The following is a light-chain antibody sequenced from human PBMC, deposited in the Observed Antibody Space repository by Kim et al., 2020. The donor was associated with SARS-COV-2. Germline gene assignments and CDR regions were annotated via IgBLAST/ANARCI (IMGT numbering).Light chain of an antibody. CDR2: AAS. J-gene: IGKJ1*01. V-gene: IGKV1-8*01. CDR1: QGISSY. Sequence: ASTGDRVTITCRASQGISSYLAWYQQKPGKAPKLLIYAASTLQCGVPSRFSGSGSGTDFTLTISCLQSEDFATYYCQQYYSYPRTFGQGTKVDIK. CDR3: QQYYSYPRT.